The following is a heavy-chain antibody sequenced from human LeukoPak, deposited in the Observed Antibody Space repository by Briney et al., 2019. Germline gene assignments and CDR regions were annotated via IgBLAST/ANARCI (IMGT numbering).Heavy chain of an antibody. CDR1: GGSFSGYY. Sequence: SETLSLTCAVYGGSFSGYYWSWIRQPPGKELEWIGEINHSGSTNYNPSLKSRVTISVDTSKNQFSLKLSSVTAADTAVYYCARHRRGGSGSYYANYYYYYMDVWGKGTTVTISS. J-gene: IGHJ6*03. V-gene: IGHV4-34*01. CDR2: INHSGST. D-gene: IGHD3-10*01. CDR3: ARHRRGGSGSYYANYYYYYMDV.